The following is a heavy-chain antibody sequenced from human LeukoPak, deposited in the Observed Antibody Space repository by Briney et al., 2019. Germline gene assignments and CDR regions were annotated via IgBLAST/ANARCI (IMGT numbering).Heavy chain of an antibody. CDR3: ARVKASYAFDI. Sequence: PSETLSLTCTVSGGSISSYYRSWIRQPPGKGLEWIGFIYTSGSTNYNASLKSRVTISVNTSKNQFSLKLSVVSAADTAGYYCARVKASYAFDIWGQGTMVTVSS. J-gene: IGHJ3*02. V-gene: IGHV4-4*08. CDR2: IYTSGST. CDR1: GGSISSYY.